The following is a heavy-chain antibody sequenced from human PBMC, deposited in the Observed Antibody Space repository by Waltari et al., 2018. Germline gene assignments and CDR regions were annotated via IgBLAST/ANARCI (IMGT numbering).Heavy chain of an antibody. CDR2: INPNSGGT. D-gene: IGHD1-26*01. Sequence: QVQLVQSGAEVKKPGASVKVSRKASGYTFTGYYMHWVRQAPGQGLEWMGRINPNSGGTNDAQKFQGRVTMTRDTSISTADMELSRLRSDDTAVYYCARTRIVGATDFDYWGQGTLVTVSS. J-gene: IGHJ4*02. CDR3: ARTRIVGATDFDY. V-gene: IGHV1-2*06. CDR1: GYTFTGYY.